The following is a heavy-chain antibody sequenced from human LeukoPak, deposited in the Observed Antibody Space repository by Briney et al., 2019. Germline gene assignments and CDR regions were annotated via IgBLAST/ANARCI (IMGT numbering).Heavy chain of an antibody. CDR2: IIPIFGTA. CDR3: ARDTNRGYSYGYSSDRYCSGGSCFGMDV. Sequence: SVKVSCKASGGTFSSYAISWVRQAPGQGLEWMGGIIPIFGTANYAQKFQGRVTITADESTSTAYMELSSLRSEDTAVYYCARDTNRGYSYGYSSDRYCSGGSCFGMDVWGQGTTVTVSS. CDR1: GGTFSSYA. D-gene: IGHD2-15*01. J-gene: IGHJ6*02. V-gene: IGHV1-69*13.